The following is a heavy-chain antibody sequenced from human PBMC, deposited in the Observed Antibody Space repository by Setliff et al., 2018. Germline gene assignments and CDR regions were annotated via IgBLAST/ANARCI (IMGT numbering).Heavy chain of an antibody. CDR2: IYTSGST. CDR3: ARGGYSYGLGGFPLDY. V-gene: IGHV4-61*02. J-gene: IGHJ4*02. CDR1: GDSISSGSYD. D-gene: IGHD5-18*01. Sequence: SETLSLTCTVSGDSISSGSYDWSWIRQPAGKGLEWIGRIYTSGSTNYNPSLKSRVTISVDTSKNQFSLKLSSVTAADTAVYYCARGGYSYGLGGFPLDYWGQGTLVTVSS.